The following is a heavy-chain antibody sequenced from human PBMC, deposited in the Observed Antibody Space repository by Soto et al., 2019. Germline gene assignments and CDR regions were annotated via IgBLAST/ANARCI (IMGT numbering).Heavy chain of an antibody. Sequence: PGGSLRLSCAASGFTFDDYAMHWVRQAPGKGLEWVSGISWNSGSIGYADSVKGRFTISRDNAKNSLYLQMNSLRAEDTALYYCAKDIGGPSSHWGQGTLVTVS. J-gene: IGHJ4*02. D-gene: IGHD6-13*01. CDR3: AKDIGGPSSH. CDR1: GFTFDDYA. V-gene: IGHV3-9*01. CDR2: ISWNSGSI.